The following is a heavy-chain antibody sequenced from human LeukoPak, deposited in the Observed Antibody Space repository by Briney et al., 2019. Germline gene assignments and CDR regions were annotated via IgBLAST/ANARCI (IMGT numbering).Heavy chain of an antibody. V-gene: IGHV1-2*02. D-gene: IGHD3-9*01. CDR3: ARAERYFDLSNPFDY. CDR1: GYTFTGYY. CDR2: INPNSGGT. Sequence: ASVKVSCKASGYTFTGYYMHWVRQAPGQGLEWMGWINPNSGGTNYAQKFQGRVTMTRDTSISTAYMELSRLRSDDTAVYYRARAERYFDLSNPFDYWGQGTLVTVSS. J-gene: IGHJ4*02.